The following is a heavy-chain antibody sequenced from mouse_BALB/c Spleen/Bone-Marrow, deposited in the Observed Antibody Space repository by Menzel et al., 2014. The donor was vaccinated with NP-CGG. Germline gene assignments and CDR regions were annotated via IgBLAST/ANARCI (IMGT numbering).Heavy chain of an antibody. CDR3: ARHTYYDQTEVSFVY. D-gene: IGHD2-4*01. Sequence: EVKLVESGGGLVKSGGSLKLSCAASGFSFNSYGMSWVRQTPEKRLEWVATISGGGSYTFYPDSVKGRFTISRDNAKNNLYLQLSSLRSEDTPLYYCARHTYYDQTEVSFVYWGQGTLVTVSA. V-gene: IGHV5-9-2*01. CDR1: GFSFNSYG. J-gene: IGHJ3*01. CDR2: ISGGGSYT.